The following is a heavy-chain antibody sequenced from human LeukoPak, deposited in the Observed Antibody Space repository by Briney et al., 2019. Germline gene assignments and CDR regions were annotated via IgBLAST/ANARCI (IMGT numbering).Heavy chain of an antibody. CDR1: GGSISSSSYY. J-gene: IGHJ5*02. CDR3: ARDSGPYSGSHLGFDP. V-gene: IGHV4-61*01. Sequence: SETLSLTCTVSGGSISSSSYYWSWIRQPPGKGLEWIGYIYYSGSTNYNPSLKSRVTISVDTSKNQFSLKLSSVTAADTAVYYCARDSGPYSGSHLGFDPWGQGTLVTVSS. CDR2: IYYSGST. D-gene: IGHD1-26*01.